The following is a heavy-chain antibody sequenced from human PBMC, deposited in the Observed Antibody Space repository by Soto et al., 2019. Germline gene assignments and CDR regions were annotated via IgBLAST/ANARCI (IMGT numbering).Heavy chain of an antibody. CDR1: GGTFSSYA. CDR2: IIPIFGTA. D-gene: IGHD6-19*01. CDR3: ASCSSGWYEELDYYYYGMDV. V-gene: IGHV1-69*01. Sequence: QVQLVQSGAEVKKPGSSVKVSCKASGGTFSSYAISWVQQAPGQGLEWMGGIIPIFGTANYAQKFQGRVTITADESTSTAYMELSSLRSEDTAVYYCASCSSGWYEELDYYYYGMDVWGQGTTVTVSS. J-gene: IGHJ6*02.